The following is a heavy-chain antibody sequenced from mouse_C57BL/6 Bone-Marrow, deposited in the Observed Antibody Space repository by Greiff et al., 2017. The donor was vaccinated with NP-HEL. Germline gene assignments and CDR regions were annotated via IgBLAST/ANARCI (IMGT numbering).Heavy chain of an antibody. D-gene: IGHD1-1*01. Sequence: QVQLKESGAELARPGASVKMSCKASGYTFTSYTMHWVKQRPGQGLEWIGYINPSSGYTKYNQKFKDKATLTADKSSSTAYMQLSSLTSEDSAVYYCARLGYYYGSSPWFAYWGQGTLVTVSA. J-gene: IGHJ3*01. CDR2: INPSSGYT. V-gene: IGHV1-4*01. CDR3: ARLGYYYGSSPWFAY. CDR1: GYTFTSYT.